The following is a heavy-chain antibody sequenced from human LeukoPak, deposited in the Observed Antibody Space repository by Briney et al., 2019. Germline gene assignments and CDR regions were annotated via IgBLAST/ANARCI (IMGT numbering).Heavy chain of an antibody. V-gene: IGHV1-18*01. D-gene: IGHD3-22*01. CDR3: ARESDSSGYFLAEGDAFDI. Sequence: ASVKVSCKASGYTFTSYAMHWVRQAPGQGLEWMGWISAYNGNTNYAQKLQGRVTMTTDTSTSTAYMELRSLRSDDTAVYYCARESDSSGYFLAEGDAFDIWGQGTMVTVSS. CDR1: GYTFTSYA. CDR2: ISAYNGNT. J-gene: IGHJ3*02.